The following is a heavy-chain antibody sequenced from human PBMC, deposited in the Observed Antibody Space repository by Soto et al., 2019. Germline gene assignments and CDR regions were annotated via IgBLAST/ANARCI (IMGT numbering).Heavy chain of an antibody. J-gene: IGHJ3*02. V-gene: IGHV4-30-4*01. D-gene: IGHD3-22*01. CDR2: IYYSGST. CDR3: AREGMYYDSSGYGLGDAFDI. CDR1: GGSISSGDYY. Sequence: KPSETLSLTCTVSGGSISSGDYYWSWIRQPPGKGLEWIGYIYYSGSTYYNPSLKSRVTISVDTSKNQFSLKLSSVTAADTAVYYCAREGMYYDSSGYGLGDAFDIWGQGTMVTVSS.